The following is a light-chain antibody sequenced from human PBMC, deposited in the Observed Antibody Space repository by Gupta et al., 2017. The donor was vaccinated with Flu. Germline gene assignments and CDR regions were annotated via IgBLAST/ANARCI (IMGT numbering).Light chain of an antibody. CDR3: QQSSSFPIT. Sequence: DIQLTQSPSVVSASVGDKVTITCRASQDISTWLAWYQQTPGKAPNVLIYGASALQIGVPSRFSGSGSGTDFTLTISNLQPEDFGVYYCQQSSSFPITFGQGTRLEIK. V-gene: IGKV1-12*01. CDR1: QDISTW. J-gene: IGKJ5*01. CDR2: GAS.